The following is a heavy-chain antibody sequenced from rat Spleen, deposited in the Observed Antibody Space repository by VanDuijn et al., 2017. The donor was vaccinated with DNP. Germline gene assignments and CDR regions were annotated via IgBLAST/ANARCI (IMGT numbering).Heavy chain of an antibody. CDR1: GFIFSDYY. J-gene: IGHJ3*01. V-gene: IGHV5-20*01. CDR3: VTRGTGNDNWFAY. CDR2: LSCDGSKT. Sequence: EVQLVESGGDLVQPGRSLKLSCSASGFIFSDYYMAWVRQSPSKGREWVASLSCDGSKTYYRDSVRGRFTISRDNAKSSLYLQMDSLRSEDTAIYYCVTRGTGNDNWFAYWGQGTLVTVSS. D-gene: IGHD5-1*01.